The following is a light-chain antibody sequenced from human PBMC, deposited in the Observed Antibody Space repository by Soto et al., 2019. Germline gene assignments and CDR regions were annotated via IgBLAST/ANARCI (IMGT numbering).Light chain of an antibody. CDR2: DAS. CDR1: QGISNY. V-gene: IGKV1-12*01. J-gene: IGKJ4*01. CDR3: QQANSFPLT. Sequence: DMQMTQSPSSLSASVGDRVTITCRASQGISNYLAWYQQKPGTAPKLLIFDASRLESGVPSRFSGSASGTEFTLTISSLQPDDFATYYCQQANSFPLTFGGGTKVDVK.